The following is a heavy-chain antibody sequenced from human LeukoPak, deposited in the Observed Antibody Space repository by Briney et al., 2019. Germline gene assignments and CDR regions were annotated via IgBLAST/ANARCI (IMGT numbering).Heavy chain of an antibody. Sequence: SVKVSCKASGGTFSSYAISWVRQAPGQGLEWMGGIIPIFGTANYAQKFQGRVTITADESTSTAYMELSSLRFEDTAVYYCARSYYYDSSGYYTPSDYYGMDVWGQGTTVTVSS. CDR1: GGTFSSYA. J-gene: IGHJ6*02. CDR2: IIPIFGTA. V-gene: IGHV1-69*13. D-gene: IGHD3-22*01. CDR3: ARSYYYDSSGYYTPSDYYGMDV.